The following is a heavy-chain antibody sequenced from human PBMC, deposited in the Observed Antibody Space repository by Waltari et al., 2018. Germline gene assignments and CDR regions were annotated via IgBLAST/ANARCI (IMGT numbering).Heavy chain of an antibody. J-gene: IGHJ4*01. Sequence: EVQLVESGGGLIQPGGSLRLSCASSGFNINYTYRTWVRQAPGKGLEWVSVIYSGGRTDYPLSMKGRVTISRDTYKNLVFLEMKSLRAEDTAVYYCARGETAVLDYWGHGTLVTVSS. CDR1: GFNINYTY. V-gene: IGHV3-53*01. CDR2: IYSGGRT. D-gene: IGHD6-6*01. CDR3: ARGETAVLDY.